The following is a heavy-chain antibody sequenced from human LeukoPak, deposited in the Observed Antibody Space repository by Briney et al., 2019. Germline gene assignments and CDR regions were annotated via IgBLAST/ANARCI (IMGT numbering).Heavy chain of an antibody. D-gene: IGHD1-20*01. CDR1: GGSFSSSGYY. Sequence: SETLSLTCAVSGGSFSSSGYYWSWIRQPPGKGLEWIGSIYYSGTTYYNASLKSRVTTSVDASKNHFSLKLSSVTAADTAVYSCARRGEYNWNYFAFWGQGILVTVSS. V-gene: IGHV4-39*02. CDR2: IYYSGTT. J-gene: IGHJ4*02. CDR3: ARRGEYNWNYFAF.